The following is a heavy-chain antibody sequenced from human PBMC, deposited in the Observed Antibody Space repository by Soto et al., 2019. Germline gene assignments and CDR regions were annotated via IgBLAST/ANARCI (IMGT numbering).Heavy chain of an antibody. V-gene: IGHV4-31*03. J-gene: IGHJ6*02. D-gene: IGHD6-6*01. CDR2: NYYSGST. Sequence: QVQLQESGPGLVKPSQTLSLTCTVSGGSISSGGYYWTSIRQHPGKGLEWIGYNYYSGSTYYNPSLKRRVTISLDTSKTQFALKLSSVTAADTAVYYCARGSSIAGLYYGMDVWGQGTTVTVSS. CDR1: GGSISSGGYY. CDR3: ARGSSIAGLYYGMDV.